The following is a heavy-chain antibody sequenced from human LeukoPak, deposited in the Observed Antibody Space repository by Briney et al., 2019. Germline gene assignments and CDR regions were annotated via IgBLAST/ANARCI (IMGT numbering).Heavy chain of an antibody. CDR2: ISSNNGNT. Sequence: EASVKVSCKASGYTFTSYGISWVRQAPGQGLEWMGWISSNNGNTNYAQKLQGRVAMTTDTSTSTAYMELRSLRSDDTAVYYCARGGLLWFGESIDYWGRGSPVSVSS. CDR1: GYTFTSYG. V-gene: IGHV1-18*01. J-gene: IGHJ4*02. D-gene: IGHD3-10*01. CDR3: ARGGLLWFGESIDY.